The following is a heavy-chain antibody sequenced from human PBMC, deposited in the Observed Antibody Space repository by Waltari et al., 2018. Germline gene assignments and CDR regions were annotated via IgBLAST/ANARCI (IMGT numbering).Heavy chain of an antibody. CDR3: GRSYDFWSGYPVDY. J-gene: IGHJ4*02. CDR2: VAYNGRT. V-gene: IGHV4-59*01. D-gene: IGHD3-3*01. Sequence: QVQLQESGPGLVKPSETLSLTCVVSGDSINNYYWSWIRQPPGKEPEWIGYVAYNGRTNYNPSLKSRVTISVDTSKTQFSLRLTYVNSADTAVYFCGRSYDFWSGYPVDYWGPRKLVTVSS. CDR1: GDSINNYY.